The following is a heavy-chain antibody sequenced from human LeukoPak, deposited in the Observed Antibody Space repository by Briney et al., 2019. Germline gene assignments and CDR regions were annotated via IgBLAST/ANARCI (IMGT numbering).Heavy chain of an antibody. D-gene: IGHD4-11*01. J-gene: IGHJ6*02. Sequence: SETLSLTCAVYGGSFSGYYWSWIRQPPGKGLEWIGEINHSGSTNYNPSLKSRVTISVDTSKNQFSLKLSSVTAADTAVYYCARVPKRGYSIWGPSDYYYGMDVWGQGTTVTVSS. CDR3: ARVPKRGYSIWGPSDYYYGMDV. V-gene: IGHV4-34*01. CDR2: INHSGST. CDR1: GGSFSGYY.